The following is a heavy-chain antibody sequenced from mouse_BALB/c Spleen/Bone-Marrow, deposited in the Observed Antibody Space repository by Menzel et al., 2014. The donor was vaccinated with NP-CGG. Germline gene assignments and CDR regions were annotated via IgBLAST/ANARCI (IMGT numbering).Heavy chain of an antibody. D-gene: IGHD4-1*01. V-gene: IGHV7-3*02. Sequence: EVMLVESGGGLVQPGDSLRLSCATSGFTFTDYYMSWVRQPPGKALEWLGFIRNKAKGYTTEYSASVKGRFTISRDNSQSILYLQMNTLRAEDSATYYCARDENVGIYWYFDVWGAGTTVTVSS. CDR2: IRNKAKGYTT. CDR3: ARDENVGIYWYFDV. J-gene: IGHJ1*01. CDR1: GFTFTDYY.